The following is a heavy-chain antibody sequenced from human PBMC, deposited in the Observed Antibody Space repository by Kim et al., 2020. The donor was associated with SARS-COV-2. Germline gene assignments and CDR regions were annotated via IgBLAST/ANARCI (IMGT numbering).Heavy chain of an antibody. V-gene: IGHV4-34*01. D-gene: IGHD5-12*01. Sequence: SETLSLTCAVYGGSFSGYYWSWIRQPPGKGLEWIGEINHSGSTNYNPSLKSRVTISVDTSKNQFSLKLSSVTAADTAVYYCARYTLKRWLQFCHGMDVWGQGTTVTVSS. CDR1: GGSFSGYY. J-gene: IGHJ6*02. CDR3: ARYTLKRWLQFCHGMDV. CDR2: INHSGST.